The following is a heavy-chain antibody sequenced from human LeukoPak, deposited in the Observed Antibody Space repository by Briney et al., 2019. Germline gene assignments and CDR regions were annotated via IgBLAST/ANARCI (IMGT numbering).Heavy chain of an antibody. CDR3: ARDAGYSSGWSHWYFDL. J-gene: IGHJ2*01. Sequence: GGSLRLSCAASGFTFSSYSMNWVPQAPGKGLEWVSYITSSSSIIYNADSVKGRFTISRDNAKNSLYLQMNSLRDEDTAVYYCARDAGYSSGWSHWYFDLWGRGTLVTVSS. D-gene: IGHD6-19*01. CDR2: ITSSSSII. CDR1: GFTFSSYS. V-gene: IGHV3-48*02.